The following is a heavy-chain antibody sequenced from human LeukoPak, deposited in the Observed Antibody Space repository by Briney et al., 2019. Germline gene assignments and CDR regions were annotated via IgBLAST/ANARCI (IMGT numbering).Heavy chain of an antibody. J-gene: IGHJ4*02. CDR1: GGSMSVLY. D-gene: IGHD3-9*01. CDR3: ARGFGYYDVLTTF. V-gene: IGHV4-59*01. CDR2: IYYSGST. Sequence: PSETLSLTCAVSGGSMSVLYWSWIRQPPGKGLEWIGNIYYSGSTNYNPSLKSRVTISVDTSKNQFSLKVRSVTAADTAVYYCARGFGYYDVLTTFWGQGTLVTVSS.